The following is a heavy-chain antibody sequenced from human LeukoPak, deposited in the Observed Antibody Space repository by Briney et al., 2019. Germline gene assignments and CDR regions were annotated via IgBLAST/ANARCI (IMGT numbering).Heavy chain of an antibody. V-gene: IGHV1-2*02. CDR1: GYTFTGYY. J-gene: IGHJ6*02. CDR2: INPNSSGT. Sequence: GASVKVSCKASGYTFTGYYMHWVRQAPGQGLEWMGWINPNSSGTNYAQKFQGRVTMTRDTSISTAYMELSRLRSDDTAVYYCASPVSRRYYYYYGMDVWGQGTTVTVSS. CDR3: ASPVSRRYYYYYGMDV.